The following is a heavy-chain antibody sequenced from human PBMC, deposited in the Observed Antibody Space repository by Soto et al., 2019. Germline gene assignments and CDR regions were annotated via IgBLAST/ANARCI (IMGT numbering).Heavy chain of an antibody. CDR3: ERRTYSGSSYYFDY. CDR1: GGSISSNY. CDR2: IDNSGNT. D-gene: IGHD5-12*01. J-gene: IGHJ4*02. Sequence: PSETLSLTCTVSGGSISSNYWSWVRQPPGKGLEWIAYIDNSGNTNYNPSLKSRVTVSIDASKNQFSLRLSSVTATDTAAYYCERRTYSGSSYYFDYWGQGTQVTVSS. V-gene: IGHV4-4*09.